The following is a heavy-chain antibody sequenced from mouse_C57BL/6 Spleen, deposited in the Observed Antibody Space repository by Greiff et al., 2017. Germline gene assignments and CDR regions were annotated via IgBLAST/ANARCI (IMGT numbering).Heavy chain of an antibody. CDR2: IYPGDGDT. CDR3: ARRYSNYNYFDY. Sequence: QVQLQQSGPELVKPGASVKISCKASGYAFSSSWMNWVKQRPGKGLEWIGRIYPGDGDTNYNGKFKGKATLTADKSSSTAYMQLSSLTSEDSAVYFCARRYSNYNYFDYWGQGTTLTVSS. V-gene: IGHV1-82*01. CDR1: GYAFSSSW. J-gene: IGHJ2*01. D-gene: IGHD2-5*01.